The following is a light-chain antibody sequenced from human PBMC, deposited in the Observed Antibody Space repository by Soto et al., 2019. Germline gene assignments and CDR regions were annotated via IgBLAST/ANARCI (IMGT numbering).Light chain of an antibody. J-gene: IGKJ4*01. V-gene: IGKV1-33*01. CDR3: QQYEDLPLT. CDR1: QDISNY. Sequence: DIQMTQSPSSLSASVGDRVTITCQASQDISNYLNCYQQEPGKAPKLLIFDASNVETGVPSRFSGSGSGTDFTFTIHSLQPEDAATYYCQQYEDLPLTFGGGTKVGIK. CDR2: DAS.